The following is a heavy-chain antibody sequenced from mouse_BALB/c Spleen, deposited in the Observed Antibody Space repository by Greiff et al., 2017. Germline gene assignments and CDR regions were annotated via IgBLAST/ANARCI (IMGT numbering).Heavy chain of an antibody. CDR3: ASGEVRAWFAY. CDR1: GYSFTSYW. CDR2: IDPSDSET. V-gene: IGHV1S127*01. D-gene: IGHD2-14*01. J-gene: IGHJ3*01. Sequence: VQLQQSGPQLVRPGASVKISCKASGYSFTSYWMHWVKQRPGQGLEWIGMIDPSDSETRLNQKFKDKATLTVDKSSSTAYMQLSSPTSEDSAVYYCASGEVRAWFAYWGQGTLVTISA.